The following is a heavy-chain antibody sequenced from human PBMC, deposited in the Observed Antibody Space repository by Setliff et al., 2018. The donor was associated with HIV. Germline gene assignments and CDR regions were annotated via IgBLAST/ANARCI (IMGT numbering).Heavy chain of an antibody. CDR1: GFTFTISW. V-gene: IGHV3-7*03. Sequence: GGSLRLSCAASGFTFTISWMNWVRQAPGKGLEWVANINPDGSHRDYVDSVKGRFTISRDNAKNSLYLQMNSLRAENTAVYYCARDRAYASFDYWGQGALVTVSS. D-gene: IGHD3-16*01. CDR2: INPDGSHR. CDR3: ARDRAYASFDY. J-gene: IGHJ4*02.